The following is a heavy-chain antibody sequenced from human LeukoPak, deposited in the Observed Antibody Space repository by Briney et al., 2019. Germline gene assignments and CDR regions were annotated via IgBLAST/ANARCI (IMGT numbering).Heavy chain of an antibody. CDR3: ARDLLTAVADPTLYYYYGMDV. CDR1: GFTFSSYA. J-gene: IGHJ6*02. CDR2: ISYDGSNK. V-gene: IGHV3-30-3*01. D-gene: IGHD6-19*01. Sequence: KAGGSLRLSCAASGFTFSSYAMHWVRQAPGKGLEWVAVISYDGSNKYYADSVKGRFTISRDNSKNTLYLQMNSLRAEDTAVYYCARDLLTAVADPTLYYYYGMDVWGQGTTVTVSS.